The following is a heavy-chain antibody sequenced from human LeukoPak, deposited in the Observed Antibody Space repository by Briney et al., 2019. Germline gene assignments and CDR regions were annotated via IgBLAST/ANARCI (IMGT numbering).Heavy chain of an antibody. Sequence: ASVEVSCKASGYTFTDYYLHWVRQAPGQGLEWMGWINPNTGGTNYAQKFQGRVTMTGDTSISTAYMELSRLRSDDTAEYYCARDRNGPGYSREFDYWGQGTLVTVSS. CDR1: GYTFTDYY. CDR3: ARDRNGPGYSREFDY. J-gene: IGHJ4*02. D-gene: IGHD6-13*01. CDR2: INPNTGGT. V-gene: IGHV1-2*02.